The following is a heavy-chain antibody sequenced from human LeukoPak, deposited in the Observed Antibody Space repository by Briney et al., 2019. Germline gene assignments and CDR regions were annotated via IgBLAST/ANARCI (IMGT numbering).Heavy chain of an antibody. V-gene: IGHV5-51*01. J-gene: IGHJ4*02. D-gene: IGHD3-3*01. CDR2: IYPGDSDT. CDR1: GYSFTSYW. Sequence: GESLKISCKGSGYSFTSYWIGWVRQMPGKGLEWMGIIYPGDSDTRYSPSFQGQVTISADKSISTAYLQWSSLKASDTAMYYCARTKFLEWLSPYYFDYWGQGTLVTVSS. CDR3: ARTKFLEWLSPYYFDY.